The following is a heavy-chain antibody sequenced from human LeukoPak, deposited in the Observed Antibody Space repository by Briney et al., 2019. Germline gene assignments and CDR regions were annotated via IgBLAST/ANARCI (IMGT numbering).Heavy chain of an antibody. CDR2: IYYSGST. CDR1: GGSISSYY. Sequence: SETLSLTCTVSGGSISSYYCSSIRQPPGKGLEWIGYIYYSGSTNYNPSLKSQVTISVNTSKNQFSLKLSSVTAADTAVYYCARVVAARRYYYYYYYMDVWGKGTTVTVSS. CDR3: ARVVAARRYYYYYYYMDV. V-gene: IGHV4-59*01. J-gene: IGHJ6*03. D-gene: IGHD6-6*01.